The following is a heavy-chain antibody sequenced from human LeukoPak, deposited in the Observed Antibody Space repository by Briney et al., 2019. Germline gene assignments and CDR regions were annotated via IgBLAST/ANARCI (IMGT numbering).Heavy chain of an antibody. J-gene: IGHJ3*02. D-gene: IGHD5-12*01. CDR2: ISSSSSYI. CDR1: GFIFSDYA. Sequence: GGSLRLSCAASGFIFSDYAMSWVRQAPGKGLEWVSSISSSSSYIYYADSVKGRFTISRDNAKNSLYLQMNSLRAEDTAVYYCARCEGYSGYELPPTYGAAFDIWGQGTMVTVSS. CDR3: ARCEGYSGYELPPTYGAAFDI. V-gene: IGHV3-21*01.